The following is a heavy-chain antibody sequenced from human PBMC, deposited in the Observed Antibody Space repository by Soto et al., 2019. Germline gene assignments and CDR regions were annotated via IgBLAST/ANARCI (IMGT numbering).Heavy chain of an antibody. CDR3: AKDVR. Sequence: DLVESGGDLVQPGGSLRLSCAASGFTFSSHWMSWVRQAPGKGLEWVANIKGDGSEKYYVDSVKGRFTISRDNAKNSLYLQMNSLRVEDTALYYCAKDVRWGQGTLVTVSS. J-gene: IGHJ4*02. CDR1: GFTFSSHW. V-gene: IGHV3-7*05. CDR2: IKGDGSEK.